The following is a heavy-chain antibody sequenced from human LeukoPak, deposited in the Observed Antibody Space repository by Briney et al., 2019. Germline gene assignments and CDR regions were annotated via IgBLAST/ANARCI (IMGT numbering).Heavy chain of an antibody. Sequence: SETLSLTCAVYGGSFSGYYWSWIRQPPGKGLEWIGEINHSGSTNYNPSLKNRVTISVDTSKNQFSLKLSSVTAADTAVYYCARGPFHYDFWSGYGNYFDYWGQGTLVTVSS. CDR1: GGSFSGYY. J-gene: IGHJ4*02. CDR3: ARGPFHYDFWSGYGNYFDY. D-gene: IGHD3-3*01. V-gene: IGHV4-34*01. CDR2: INHSGST.